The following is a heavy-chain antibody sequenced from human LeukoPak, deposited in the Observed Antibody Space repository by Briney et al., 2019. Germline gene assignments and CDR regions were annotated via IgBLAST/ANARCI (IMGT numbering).Heavy chain of an antibody. V-gene: IGHV3-30*02. D-gene: IGHD3-22*01. J-gene: IGHJ3*02. CDR1: GFTFSSYG. CDR3: AKDVYNFDSSGYFRADALDM. CDR2: IRYDGSNK. Sequence: GGSLRLSCAASGFTFSSYGIHWVRQAPGKGLEWVAFIRYDGSNKYYADSVKGRFTISRDNSKNTLYLQMNSLRAEDTAVYYCAKDVYNFDSSGYFRADALDMWGQGTMVTVSS.